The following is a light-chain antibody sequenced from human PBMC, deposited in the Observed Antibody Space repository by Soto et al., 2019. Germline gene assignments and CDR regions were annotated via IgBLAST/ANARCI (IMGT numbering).Light chain of an antibody. J-gene: IGLJ2*01. CDR2: DVS. V-gene: IGLV2-14*01. CDR1: SSDVGAYNY. CDR3: GSYTSSSTLL. Sequence: QSALTQPASVSGSPGQSITISCTGTSSDVGAYNYVSWYQQYPGQAPKLMIFDVSYRPSGVSNRFSGSKSGNTAFLTISGLQAEDEADYYCGSYTSSSTLLFGGGTKLTVL.